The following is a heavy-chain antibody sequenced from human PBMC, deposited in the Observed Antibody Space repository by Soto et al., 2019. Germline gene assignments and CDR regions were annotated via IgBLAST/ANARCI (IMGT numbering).Heavy chain of an antibody. CDR3: ARGRGHYYDSSGYYSWFDP. D-gene: IGHD3-22*01. CDR1: VVPVCSNY. Sequence: PGVSLSLSCSASVVPVCSNYMSWVRQAPGKGLEWVSVIYSGGSTYYADSVKGRFTISRDNSKNTLYLQMNSLRAEDTAVYYCARGRGHYYDSSGYYSWFDPWGQGTLVTVSS. J-gene: IGHJ5*02. V-gene: IGHV3-53*01. CDR2: IYSGGST.